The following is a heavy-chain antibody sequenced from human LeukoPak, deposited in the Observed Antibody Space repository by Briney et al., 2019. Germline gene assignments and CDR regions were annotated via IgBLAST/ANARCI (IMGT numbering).Heavy chain of an antibody. CDR2: IKGDGGEI. D-gene: IGHD6-13*01. CDR1: GFTFSNYW. Sequence: GGSLRLSCAASGFTFSNYWMRWVRQAPGKGLVWVSGIKGDGGEITYADSVKGRDTISRDNAKNTVYLQLNSLRAEDTAVYYCASESTSRNWYNWGQGTLVTVSS. J-gene: IGHJ4*02. CDR3: ASESTSRNWYN. V-gene: IGHV3-74*03.